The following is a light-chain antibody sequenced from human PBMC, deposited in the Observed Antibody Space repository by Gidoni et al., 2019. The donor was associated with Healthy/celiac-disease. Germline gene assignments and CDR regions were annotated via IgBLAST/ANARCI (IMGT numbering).Light chain of an antibody. CDR2: GAS. CDR3: QQYNNWPTWT. J-gene: IGKJ1*01. V-gene: IGKV3-15*01. CDR1: QSVSSK. Sequence: EIVMTQSPATLSVSPGERATLSCRASQSVSSKLAWYQQKPGQAPRLLIYGASTRATGIPARFSGSGSGTEFTLTISNLQSEDFAVYYCQQYNNWPTWTFGQGTKVEIK.